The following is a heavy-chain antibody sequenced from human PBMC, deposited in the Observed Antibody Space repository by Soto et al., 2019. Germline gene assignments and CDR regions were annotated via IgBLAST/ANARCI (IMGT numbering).Heavy chain of an antibody. Sequence: GASVKVSCKASGYTFTSSGISWVRQAPGQGLEWMGWISAYNGNTNYAQKLQGRVTMTTDTSTSTAYMELRSLRSDDTAVYYCARSLGITGTTDWFDPWGQGTLVTVSS. V-gene: IGHV1-18*04. CDR3: ARSLGITGTTDWFDP. CDR2: ISAYNGNT. J-gene: IGHJ5*02. CDR1: GYTFTSSG. D-gene: IGHD1-20*01.